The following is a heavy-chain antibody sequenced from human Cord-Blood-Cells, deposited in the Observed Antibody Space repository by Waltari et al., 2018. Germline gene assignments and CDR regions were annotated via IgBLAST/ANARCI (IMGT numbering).Heavy chain of an antibody. V-gene: IGHV3-7*01. CDR2: IKQDGSEK. D-gene: IGHD6-13*01. J-gene: IGHJ4*02. CDR1: GFTFSSYW. CDR3: AREYSSGWVDY. Sequence: EVQLVESGGGLVQPGGSLRLSCAASGFTFSSYWMRWVRQAPGKGLEWVANIKQDGSEKYYVDSVKGRFTISRDNAKNSLYLQMNSLRAEDTAVYYCAREYSSGWVDYWGQGTLVTVSS.